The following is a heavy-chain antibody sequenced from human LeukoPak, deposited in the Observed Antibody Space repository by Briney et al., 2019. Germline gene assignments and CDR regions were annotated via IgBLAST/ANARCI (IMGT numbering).Heavy chain of an antibody. Sequence: ASVKVSCKASGYTFTSYGISWVRQAPGQGLEWMGWISAYNGNTNYAQKLQGRVTMTTDTSTSTAYMELRSLGSDDTAVYYCARTSVLRFLEWLPNIDYWGQGTLVTVSS. J-gene: IGHJ4*02. V-gene: IGHV1-18*01. CDR2: ISAYNGNT. CDR1: GYTFTSYG. CDR3: ARTSVLRFLEWLPNIDY. D-gene: IGHD3-3*01.